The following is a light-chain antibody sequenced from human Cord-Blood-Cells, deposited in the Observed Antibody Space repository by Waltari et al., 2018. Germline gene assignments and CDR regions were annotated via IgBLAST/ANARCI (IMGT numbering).Light chain of an antibody. CDR3: QQYKSWPYT. CDR2: GSS. J-gene: IGKJ2*01. V-gene: IGKV3-15*01. Sequence: EIVMTQSPATLSVSPGERATLSGRDSQSVSSNLAWYQQKPGQAPRLLIYGSSTRATGIPAMFSGSGSGTEFTLTISSRQSEDFAVYYCQQYKSWPYTFGQGTKLEIK. CDR1: QSVSSN.